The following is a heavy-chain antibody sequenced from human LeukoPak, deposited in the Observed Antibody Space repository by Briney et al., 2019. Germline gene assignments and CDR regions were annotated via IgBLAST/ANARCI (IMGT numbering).Heavy chain of an antibody. Sequence: GGSLRLSCAASGFTFSSYWMSWVRQAPGKGPEWVATIGSGADLFYAESVKGRFTISRDDPRNTVWLQMNSLRAEDTALYYCAKDWTPHNRVYDCLDAWGQGTQVTVSS. CDR2: IGSGADL. CDR1: GFTFSSYW. J-gene: IGHJ5*02. V-gene: IGHV3-23*01. CDR3: AKDWTPHNRVYDCLDA. D-gene: IGHD3-16*01.